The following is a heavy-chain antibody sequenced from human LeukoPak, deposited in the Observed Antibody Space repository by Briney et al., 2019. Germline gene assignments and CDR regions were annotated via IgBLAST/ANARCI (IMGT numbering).Heavy chain of an antibody. CDR2: IWSDENNK. V-gene: IGHV3-33*08. CDR3: GSDPPNSGYALDY. D-gene: IGHD3-22*01. J-gene: IGHJ4*02. Sequence: GGSLRLSCAASGFTFETYWMHWVRQAPGKGLEWVAFIWSDENNKYYADSVKGRFTISRDNSKNTLYLQMNSLRVEDTAVYYCGSDPPNSGYALDYWGQGTLVAVSS. CDR1: GFTFETYW.